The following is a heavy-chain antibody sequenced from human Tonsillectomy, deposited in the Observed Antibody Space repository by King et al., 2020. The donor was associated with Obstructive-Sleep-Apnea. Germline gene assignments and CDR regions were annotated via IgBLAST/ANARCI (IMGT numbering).Heavy chain of an antibody. J-gene: IGHJ4*02. CDR2: IDPSDSYT. CDR1: GYSFTSYW. V-gene: IGHV5-10-1*01. D-gene: IGHD3-22*01. Sequence: QLVQSGAGVKKPGESLRISCKGSGYSFTSYWISWVRQMPGKGLEWMGTIDPSDSYTNYSPSFQGHVTISADKSINTAYLQWGSLQASDTAMYYCASLYFYDSSGFYQNFDYWGQGTLVTVSS. CDR3: ASLYFYDSSGFYQNFDY.